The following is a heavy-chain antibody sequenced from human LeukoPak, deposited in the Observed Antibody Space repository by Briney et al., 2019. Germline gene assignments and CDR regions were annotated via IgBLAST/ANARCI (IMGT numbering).Heavy chain of an antibody. Sequence: GSLMLSFAASGFPFSSYAMHWVRPAPGKGVEGVAVISYDGSNKYYSDSVKGRFTISRDNSKNTLYLQMNSLRAEDTAVYYCAREDSSGYEFDYWGQGTLVTVSS. CDR1: GFPFSSYA. V-gene: IGHV3-30*01. D-gene: IGHD3-22*01. J-gene: IGHJ4*02. CDR2: ISYDGSNK. CDR3: AREDSSGYEFDY.